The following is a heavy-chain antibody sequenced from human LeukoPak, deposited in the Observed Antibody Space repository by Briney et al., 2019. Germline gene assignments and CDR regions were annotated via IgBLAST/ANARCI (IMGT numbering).Heavy chain of an antibody. J-gene: IGHJ6*03. V-gene: IGHV1-2*02. D-gene: IGHD5-18*01. CDR2: INPNSGGT. CDR3: ARGSKPPPGYSYGGQVYYHYYMDV. Sequence: ASVKVSCKASGYTFTGYYMHWVRQAPGQGLEWMGWINPNSGGTNYAQKFKGRVTMTTDTSTSTAYMELRSLRSDDTAVYYCARGSKPPPGYSYGGQVYYHYYMDVWGKGTTVTISS. CDR1: GYTFTGYY.